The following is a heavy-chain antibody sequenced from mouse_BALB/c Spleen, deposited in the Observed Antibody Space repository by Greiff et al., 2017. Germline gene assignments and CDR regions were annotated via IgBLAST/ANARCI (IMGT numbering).Heavy chain of an antibody. CDR3: ASDYDYVYAMDY. D-gene: IGHD2-4*01. J-gene: IGHJ4*01. CDR2: IDPANGNT. V-gene: IGHV14-1*02. Sequence: VQLQQSGAELVRPGALVKLSCKASGFNIKDYYMHWVKQRPEQGLEWIGRIDPANGNTKYDPKFQGKATITADTSSNTAYLQLSSLTSEDTAVYYCASDYDYVYAMDYWGQGTSVTVSS. CDR1: GFNIKDYY.